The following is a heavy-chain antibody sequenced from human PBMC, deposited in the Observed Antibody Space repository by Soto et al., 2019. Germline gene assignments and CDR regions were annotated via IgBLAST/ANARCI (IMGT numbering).Heavy chain of an antibody. V-gene: IGHV3-49*03. D-gene: IGHD6-19*01. CDR2: IRNKTYGGTT. CDR1: EFTFGDYT. Sequence: PGGSLRLSCTTSEFTFGDYTMSWFRQAPGKGLEWVGFIRNKTYGGTTEYAASVKGRFTISRDDSKNIAYLQLNSLKTEDTVVYYCTRAVAGTFSTYYFDCWGQGALVTVSS. J-gene: IGHJ4*02. CDR3: TRAVAGTFSTYYFDC.